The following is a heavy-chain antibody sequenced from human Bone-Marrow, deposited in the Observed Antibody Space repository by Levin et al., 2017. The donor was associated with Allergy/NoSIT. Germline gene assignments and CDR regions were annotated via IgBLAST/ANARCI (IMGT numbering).Heavy chain of an antibody. D-gene: IGHD1-26*01. Sequence: RVSGPTLVKPTQTLTLTCTLSGLSLSTSGMRVSWIRQPPGKALEWLARIDWDDDKFYRTSLKTRLTISKDTSKNQVVLTMTNMDPVDTATYFCAARGVGVVTQYSGMDVWGQGTTVTVSS. CDR2: IDWDDDK. J-gene: IGHJ6*02. CDR1: GLSLSTSGMR. CDR3: AARGVGVVTQYSGMDV. V-gene: IGHV2-70*17.